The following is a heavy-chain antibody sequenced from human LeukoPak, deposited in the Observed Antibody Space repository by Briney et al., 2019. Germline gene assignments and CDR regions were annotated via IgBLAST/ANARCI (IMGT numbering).Heavy chain of an antibody. Sequence: GGSLRLSCAASGFTFSAYEMNWVRQAPGKGLEWVSYIGSSGNTVYYADSVKGRFTISRDNAKNSLYLQMNSLRAEDTAVYYCAELGITMIGGVWGKGTTVTISS. V-gene: IGHV3-48*03. D-gene: IGHD3-10*02. CDR3: AELGITMIGGV. CDR2: IGSSGNTV. CDR1: GFTFSAYE. J-gene: IGHJ6*04.